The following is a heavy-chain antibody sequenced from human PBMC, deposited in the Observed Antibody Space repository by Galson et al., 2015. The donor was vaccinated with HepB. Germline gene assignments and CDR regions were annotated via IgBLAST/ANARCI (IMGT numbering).Heavy chain of an antibody. J-gene: IGHJ5*02. Sequence: SVKVSCKASGYTFSSYSITWVRQAPGQGLEWMGWINTYNRNTNHAQKFQGRVTMTTDTSTNTAFMELRSLGSDDTAVYYCARGALVVVINSTQNNWFGPWGQGTMVTVSS. V-gene: IGHV1-18*01. CDR3: ARGALVVVINSTQNNWFGP. CDR1: GYTFSSYS. D-gene: IGHD2-21*01. CDR2: INTYNRNT.